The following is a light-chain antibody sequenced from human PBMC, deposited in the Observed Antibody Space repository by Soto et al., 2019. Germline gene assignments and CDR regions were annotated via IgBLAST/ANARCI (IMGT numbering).Light chain of an antibody. CDR3: CSYAGSFYV. V-gene: IGLV2-11*01. Sequence: QSALTQPRSVSGSPGQSVTLSCTGTSSDVGGYNYVSWYQQHPGKAPKLMIYDVSERPSGVPDRFSGSKSGNTASLTISGLQAEDEADYYCCSYAGSFYVFGNGTKVTVL. CDR2: DVS. J-gene: IGLJ1*01. CDR1: SSDVGGYNY.